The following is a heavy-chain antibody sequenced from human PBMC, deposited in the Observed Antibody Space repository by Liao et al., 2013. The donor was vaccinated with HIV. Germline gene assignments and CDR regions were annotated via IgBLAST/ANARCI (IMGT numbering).Heavy chain of an antibody. Sequence: QLQLQEPGPGLVKPSETLSLTCTVSGGSISSSSYYWGWIRQPPGKGLEWIGSIYYTGNTYYNPSLKSRVTISVDTSKNQFSLKLSSVTAADTAVYYCARTDQYYDFWNGYENWFDPWGQGTLVTVSS. D-gene: IGHD3-3*01. V-gene: IGHV4-39*07. CDR1: GGSISSSSYY. J-gene: IGHJ5*02. CDR2: IYYTGNT. CDR3: ARTDQYYDFWNGYENWFDP.